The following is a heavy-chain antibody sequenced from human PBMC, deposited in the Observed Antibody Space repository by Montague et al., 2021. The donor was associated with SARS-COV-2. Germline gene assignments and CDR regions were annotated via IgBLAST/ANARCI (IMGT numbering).Heavy chain of an antibody. V-gene: IGHV4-39*07. CDR3: ARVGGGRSFYY. D-gene: IGHD3-16*01. J-gene: IGHJ1*01. Sequence: SETLSLTCTVSGDSVSSTTYYWAWIRQPPGKGLEYIGTIYYSGSSYYNPSLKSRVAMSVDTSKNQFSLKLDSVTAADTAVYYCARVGGGRSFYYWGQGITVTVSS. CDR2: IYYSGSS. CDR1: GDSVSSTTYY.